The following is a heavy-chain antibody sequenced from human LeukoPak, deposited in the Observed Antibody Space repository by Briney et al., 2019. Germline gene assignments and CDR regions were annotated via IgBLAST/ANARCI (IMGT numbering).Heavy chain of an antibody. CDR3: ASPGHSSGSFDY. D-gene: IGHD3-22*01. V-gene: IGHV1-2*02. CDR2: IDANSGDT. CDR1: GYTFTGYY. Sequence: EASVKVSCKASGYTFTGYYIHWVRQDPGQGLEWMGWIDANSGDTYYAQKFEARVTMTRDTSISTAYMELSSLRPDDTAVYYCASPGHSSGSFDYWGQGTLVTVSS. J-gene: IGHJ4*02.